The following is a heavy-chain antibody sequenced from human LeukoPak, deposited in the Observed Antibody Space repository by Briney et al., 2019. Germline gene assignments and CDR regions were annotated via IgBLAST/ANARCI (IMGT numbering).Heavy chain of an antibody. V-gene: IGHV3-30-3*01. Sequence: GRSLRLSCAASGFTFSSYAMHWVRQAPGKGLEWVAVISYDGSNKYYADSVKGRFTISRDNSKNSLYLQMNSLRAEDTAVYYCARDGAYDYVWGSYRLDGAFDIWGQGTMVTVSS. CDR1: GFTFSSYA. J-gene: IGHJ3*02. CDR2: ISYDGSNK. D-gene: IGHD3-16*02. CDR3: ARDGAYDYVWGSYRLDGAFDI.